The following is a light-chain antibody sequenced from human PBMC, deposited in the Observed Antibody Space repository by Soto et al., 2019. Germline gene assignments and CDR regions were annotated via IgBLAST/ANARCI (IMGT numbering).Light chain of an antibody. CDR1: SSDVGAYKY. J-gene: IGLJ3*02. CDR2: EVS. V-gene: IGLV2-8*01. Sequence: QSALTQPLSASGSPGQSVTISCTGTSSDVGAYKYVSWYQQYPGKAPKLMIYEVSTRPSGVPDRFSGSKSGNTASLTVSGLQAEDEADYYCTSYVGSNIWVFGGGTKLTVL. CDR3: TSYVGSNIWV.